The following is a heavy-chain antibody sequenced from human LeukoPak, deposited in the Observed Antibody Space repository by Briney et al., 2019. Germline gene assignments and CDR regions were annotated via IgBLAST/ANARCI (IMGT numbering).Heavy chain of an antibody. D-gene: IGHD5-24*01. CDR2: IYSGGST. CDR3: ARTGKKMATICDYYGMDV. Sequence: PGGSLSLPRAASGFTDSSNYMSWVRQAPGKGLEWVSVIYSGGSTYYADSVKGRFTISTDNSTNTLYLQMNSLRAEYTAVCYCARTGKKMATICDYYGMDVWGQGTTVTVSS. V-gene: IGHV3-66*02. CDR1: GFTDSSNY. J-gene: IGHJ6*02.